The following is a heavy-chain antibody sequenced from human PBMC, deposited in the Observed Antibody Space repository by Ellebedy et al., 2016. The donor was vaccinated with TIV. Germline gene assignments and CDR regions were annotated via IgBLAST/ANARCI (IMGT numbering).Heavy chain of an antibody. CDR3: ASTDHLESHYFDY. Sequence: MPSETLSLTCAVYGGSFSGYCWSWIRQPPGKGLEWIGEINHSGSTNYNPSLKSRVTISVDTSKNQFSLKLSSVTAADTAVYYCASTDHLESHYFDYWGQGTLVTVSS. CDR1: GGSFSGYC. V-gene: IGHV4-34*01. J-gene: IGHJ4*02. CDR2: INHSGST. D-gene: IGHD3-3*01.